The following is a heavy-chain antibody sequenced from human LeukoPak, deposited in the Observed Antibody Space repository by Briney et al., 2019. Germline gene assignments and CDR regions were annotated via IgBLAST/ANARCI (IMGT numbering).Heavy chain of an antibody. CDR3: AREANYYDSSWFDY. J-gene: IGHJ4*02. V-gene: IGHV3-53*01. CDR1: GFTVSSNY. Sequence: GGSLRLSCAASGFTVSSNYMSWVRQAPGKGLEWGSVIYSGGSTYYADSVKGRFTISRDNSKNTLYLQMNSLRAEDTAVYYCAREANYYDSSWFDYWGQGTLVTVSS. D-gene: IGHD3-22*01. CDR2: IYSGGST.